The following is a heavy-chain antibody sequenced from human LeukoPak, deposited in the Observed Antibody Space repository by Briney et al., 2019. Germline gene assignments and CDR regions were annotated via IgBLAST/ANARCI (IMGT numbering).Heavy chain of an antibody. D-gene: IGHD6-13*01. CDR2: IYHTGTA. Sequence: PSETLSLTCTVSGDSISSGGHYWSWIRQPPGEGLEWIGYIYHTGTAYYNTSLKNRVTISIDTSTNQFSLKLSSVTAADTAVYYCARGGTAAAGMDYWGQGTLVTVSS. CDR3: ARGGTAAAGMDY. V-gene: IGHV4-30-2*01. CDR1: GDSISSGGHY. J-gene: IGHJ4*02.